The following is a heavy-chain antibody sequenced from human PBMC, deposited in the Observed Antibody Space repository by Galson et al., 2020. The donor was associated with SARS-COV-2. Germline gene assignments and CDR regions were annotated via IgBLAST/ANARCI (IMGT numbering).Heavy chain of an antibody. CDR3: AKGPSVWRDGMDV. D-gene: IGHD3-16*01. CDR1: GFAFSSYA. Sequence: GGSLRLSCAASGFAFSSYAMSWVRQAPGKGLEWVSAISGSGGSTYYADSVKGRFTISRDNSKNTLYLQMNSLRAEDTAVYYCAKGPSVWRDGMDVWGQGTTVTVSS. V-gene: IGHV3-23*01. CDR2: ISGSGGST. J-gene: IGHJ6*02.